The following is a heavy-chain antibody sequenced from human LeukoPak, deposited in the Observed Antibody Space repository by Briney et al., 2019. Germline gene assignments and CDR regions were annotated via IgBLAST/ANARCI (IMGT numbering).Heavy chain of an antibody. D-gene: IGHD4-17*01. CDR1: GFTFGDYA. J-gene: IGHJ4*02. CDR3: TPDYGDYVVHY. CDR2: IRSKAYGGTT. V-gene: IGHV3-49*03. Sequence: QTGGSLRLSCTASGFTFGDYAMSRFRQAPGKGLEWVGFIRSKAYGGTTEYAASVKGRFTISRDDSKSIAYLQMNSLKTEDTAVYYCTPDYGDYVVHYWGQGTLVTVSS.